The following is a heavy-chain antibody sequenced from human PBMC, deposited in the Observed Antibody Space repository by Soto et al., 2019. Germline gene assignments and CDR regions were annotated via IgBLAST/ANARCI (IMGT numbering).Heavy chain of an antibody. CDR1: GYTFTRYY. CDR2: INPSGGST. V-gene: IGHV1-46*03. J-gene: IGHJ3*02. CDR3: ARVFHCSSTSCPPLAGALDI. D-gene: IGHD2-2*01. Sequence: ASVKVSCKASGYTFTRYYMHWVRQAPVQGLEWMGIINPSGGSTSYAQKFQGRVTMTRDTSTSTVYMELSSLRSEDTAVYYCARVFHCSSTSCPPLAGALDIWGQGTMVTVSS.